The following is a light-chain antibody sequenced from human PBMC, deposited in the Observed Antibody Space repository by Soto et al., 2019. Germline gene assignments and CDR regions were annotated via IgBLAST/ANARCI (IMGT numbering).Light chain of an antibody. CDR1: SSDVGGYNY. J-gene: IGLJ1*01. CDR2: DVS. V-gene: IGLV2-14*01. Sequence: QSALTQPASVSGSPGQSITISCTGTSSDVGGYNYVSWYQQHPGKAPKLMIYDVSNRPSGVSNRFSGSKSGNTASLTISGLQAEDEADYYCCSYTSSSTRVFGTGTKHTVL. CDR3: CSYTSSSTRV.